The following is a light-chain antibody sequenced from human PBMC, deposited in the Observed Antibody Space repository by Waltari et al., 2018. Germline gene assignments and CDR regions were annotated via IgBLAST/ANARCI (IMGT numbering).Light chain of an antibody. V-gene: IGKV1-9*01. Sequence: DIQLTQSPSFLSANVGDRVTVTCRASQGISTHLAWYQQKPGKAPKPLISLASTLESGVPSSFSGSGSGTEFTLTISSLQPEDFATYYCQQIHGYPITFGGGTTVEI. CDR2: LAS. CDR1: QGISTH. J-gene: IGKJ4*01. CDR3: QQIHGYPIT.